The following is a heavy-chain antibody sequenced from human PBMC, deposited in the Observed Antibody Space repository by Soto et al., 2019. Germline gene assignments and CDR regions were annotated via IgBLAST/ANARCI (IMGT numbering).Heavy chain of an antibody. J-gene: IGHJ4*02. CDR1: GYTFNSHG. CDR2: ISTYNGNT. CDR3: ARGVSTTWYEPIDY. V-gene: IGHV1-18*04. Sequence: ASVKVSCKASGYTFNSHGITWVRRAPGHGLEWMGWISTYNGNTNYAQKLQGRVSMTTDTSTSTAYMDLRSLRSDDTAVYYCARGVSTTWYEPIDYWGQGTLVTVSS. D-gene: IGHD6-13*01.